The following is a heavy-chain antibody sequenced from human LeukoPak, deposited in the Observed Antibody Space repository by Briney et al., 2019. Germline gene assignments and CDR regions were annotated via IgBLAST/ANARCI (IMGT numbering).Heavy chain of an antibody. V-gene: IGHV3-21*01. CDR1: GFTFSTYT. Sequence: PGGSLRLSCSASGFTFSTYTMNWVRQAPGKGLEWASSISGSSTYIYYADSVKGRCTISRDNAKNSLYLQMNSLRAEDTAVYYCARDKRGANWFDPWGQGTLVTVSS. CDR2: ISGSSTYI. CDR3: ARDKRGANWFDP. J-gene: IGHJ5*02. D-gene: IGHD1-26*01.